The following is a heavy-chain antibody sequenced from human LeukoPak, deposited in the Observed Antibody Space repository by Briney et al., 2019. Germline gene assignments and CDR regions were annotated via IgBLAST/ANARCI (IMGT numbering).Heavy chain of an antibody. J-gene: IGHJ6*02. CDR2: ISSSSSYI. D-gene: IGHD2-2*02. Sequence: GGSLRLSCAASGFTFSSYSMNWVRQAPGKGLEWVSSISSSSSYIYYADSVKGRFTISRDNAKNSLYLQMNSLRAEDTAVYYCARDDCSSTSCCTGSYYYCGMDVWGQGTTVTVSS. CDR1: GFTFSSYS. CDR3: ARDDCSSTSCCTGSYYYCGMDV. V-gene: IGHV3-21*01.